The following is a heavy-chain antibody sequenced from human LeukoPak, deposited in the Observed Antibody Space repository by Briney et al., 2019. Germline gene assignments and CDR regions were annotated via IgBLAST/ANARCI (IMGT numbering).Heavy chain of an antibody. CDR1: GFTFSSYA. D-gene: IGHD2-2*01. V-gene: IGHV3-23*03. CDR3: ARESGYAVGDF. CDR2: IYNDGRT. J-gene: IGHJ4*02. Sequence: GGSLRLSCAASGFTFSSYAMSWVRQAPGKGLEWASVIYNDGRTYYADSVKGRFIISTDISKNTLYLQMNNLRADDTALYYCARESGYAVGDFWGRGTLVTVSS.